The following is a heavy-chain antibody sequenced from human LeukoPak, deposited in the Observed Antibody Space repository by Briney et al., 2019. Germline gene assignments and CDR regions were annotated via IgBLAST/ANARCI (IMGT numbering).Heavy chain of an antibody. CDR1: GYTFISYG. CDR2: ISAYKDVT. Sequence: ASVKVSCKPSGYTFISYGISWVRQAPGQGLEWVGWISAYKDVTDYAQKFQGRVAMTTDTSTSTVYMELMSLTFEDTAVYYCARVNDITVVAAAAPHYEYWGQGTLVTVSS. V-gene: IGHV1-18*01. CDR3: ARVNDITVVAAAAPHYEY. D-gene: IGHD2-15*01. J-gene: IGHJ4*02.